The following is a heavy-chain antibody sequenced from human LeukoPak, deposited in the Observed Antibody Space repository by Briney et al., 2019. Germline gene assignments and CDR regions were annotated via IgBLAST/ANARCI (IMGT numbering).Heavy chain of an antibody. D-gene: IGHD1-26*01. V-gene: IGHV1-58*02. CDR3: AATLYSGSDGAFDI. CDR2: IVVGSGNT. J-gene: IGHJ3*02. CDR1: VFTFTISA. Sequence: ASVKVSCKASVFTFTISAMQWVRQSRGQRLEWIGWIVVGSGNTNYAQKFQEIVTITTDMSTTTAYMELSSLRSEDTAVYYCAATLYSGSDGAFDIWGQGTMVTVSS.